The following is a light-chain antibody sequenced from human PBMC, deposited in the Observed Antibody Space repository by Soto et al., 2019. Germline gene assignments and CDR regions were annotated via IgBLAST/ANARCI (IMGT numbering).Light chain of an antibody. Sequence: DIQMTQSPSTLSGSVGDRVTITCRASQTISSWLAWYQQKPGKAPKLLIYDASTLRSGVPSRFRGSGSGTEFTVTISRLQPEDFETYYCQQFNSYPWTFGQGTKVDIK. V-gene: IGKV1-5*01. CDR2: DAS. J-gene: IGKJ1*01. CDR1: QTISSW. CDR3: QQFNSYPWT.